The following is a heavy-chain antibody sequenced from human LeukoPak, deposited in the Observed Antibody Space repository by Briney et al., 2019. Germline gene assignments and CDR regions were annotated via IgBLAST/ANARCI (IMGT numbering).Heavy chain of an antibody. CDR1: GFTFSSYW. CDR3: ASMNRRDGYNL. J-gene: IGHJ4*02. CDR2: INSDGSST. Sequence: GGSLRLSCAASGFTFSSYWVHWVRHAPGKGLVWVSRINSDGSSTSYADSVKGRFTISRDNAKNTLYLQMNSLRAEDTAVYYCASMNRRDGYNLWGQGTLVTVSS. D-gene: IGHD5-24*01. V-gene: IGHV3-74*01.